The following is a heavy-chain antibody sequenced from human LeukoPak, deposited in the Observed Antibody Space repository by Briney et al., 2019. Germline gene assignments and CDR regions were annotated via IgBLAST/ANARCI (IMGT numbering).Heavy chain of an antibody. CDR3: ARRIQGMAPYYFDY. D-gene: IGHD5-24*01. CDR1: GFTFSSYW. Sequence: PGGSLRLSCTASGFTFSSYWMHWGRQAPGKGLGWVSRINSDGGSTSYADSVKGRFTISRDNAKNTLYLQMNSLRAEDTAVYYCARRIQGMAPYYFDYWGQGALVTVSS. V-gene: IGHV3-74*01. CDR2: INSDGGST. J-gene: IGHJ4*02.